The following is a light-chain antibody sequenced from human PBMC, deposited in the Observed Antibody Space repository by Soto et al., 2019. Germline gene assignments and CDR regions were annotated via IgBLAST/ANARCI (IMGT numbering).Light chain of an antibody. CDR2: DAS. J-gene: IGKJ1*01. V-gene: IGKV3-11*01. CDR1: QSVSSY. Sequence: EIVLTQSPATLSLSPGERATLSCRASQSVSSYFAWYQQKPGQAPRLLIYDASNRATGIPARFSGSGSGTDFTLTISSLEPEDLAVYYCQQRGNWPLTFGQGTKVAIK. CDR3: QQRGNWPLT.